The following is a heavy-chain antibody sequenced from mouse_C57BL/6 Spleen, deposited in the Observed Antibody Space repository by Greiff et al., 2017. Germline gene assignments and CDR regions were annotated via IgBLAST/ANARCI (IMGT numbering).Heavy chain of an antibody. CDR3: TRVGGYDGNYFDD. CDR1: GFTFSSYA. J-gene: IGHJ2*01. Sequence: VQLKESGEGLVKPGGSLKLSCEASGFTFSSYAMSWVRQTPEKRLEWVAYISSGGDYIYYADNVKGRFTISRDNARNTLYLQMSSLKSEDTAMYYCTRVGGYDGNYFDDWGQATTLTVSS. CDR2: ISSGGDYI. D-gene: IGHD2-2*01. V-gene: IGHV5-9-1*02.